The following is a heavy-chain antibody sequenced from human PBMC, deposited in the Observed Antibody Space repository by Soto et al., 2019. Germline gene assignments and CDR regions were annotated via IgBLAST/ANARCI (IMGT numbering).Heavy chain of an antibody. J-gene: IGHJ3*02. D-gene: IGHD6-19*01. Sequence: QVQLVQSGAEVKKPGAPVKVSCKVSGYTLTELSMHWVRQAPGKGLEWMGGFDPEDGETINAQKFQGRVTMTEDTSTDTAYMELSSLRSEDTAVYYCATPGYSSGWYSIDAFDIWGQGTMVTVSS. CDR3: ATPGYSSGWYSIDAFDI. V-gene: IGHV1-24*01. CDR2: FDPEDGET. CDR1: GYTLTELS.